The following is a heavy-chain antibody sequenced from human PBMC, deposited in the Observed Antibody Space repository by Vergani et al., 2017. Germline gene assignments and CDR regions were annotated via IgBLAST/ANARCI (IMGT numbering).Heavy chain of an antibody. CDR1: VGSIRGSNW. V-gene: IGHV4-4*02. D-gene: IGHD1-1*01. CDR3: ARFLTGTTIYYYYGMDV. CDR2: IYHSGST. Sequence: QVQLQESGPGLVKPSGTLSLTCAVSVGSIRGSNWWGWVRQPPGKGLGWFGEIYHSGSTNYNPSLKSRVTISVDKSKNQFSLKLSTLTAADTAVYYCARFLTGTTIYYYYGMDVWGQGTTVTVSS. J-gene: IGHJ6*02.